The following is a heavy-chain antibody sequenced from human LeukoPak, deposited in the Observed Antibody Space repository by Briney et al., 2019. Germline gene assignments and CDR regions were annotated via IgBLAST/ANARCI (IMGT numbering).Heavy chain of an antibody. CDR3: AKGRFGESGAFDI. J-gene: IGHJ3*02. CDR2: ITYDGSSK. V-gene: IGHV3-30-3*01. D-gene: IGHD3-10*01. Sequence: GGSLRLSCAASGFIFSSYALHWVRQTPGKGLEWVADITYDGSSKYYAESVKGRFTISRDNAKNSLYLQMNSLRAEDTALYYCAKGRFGESGAFDIWGQGTMVTVSS. CDR1: GFIFSSYA.